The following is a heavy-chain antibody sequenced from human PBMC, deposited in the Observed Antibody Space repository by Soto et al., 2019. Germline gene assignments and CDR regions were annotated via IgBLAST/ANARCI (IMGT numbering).Heavy chain of an antibody. Sequence: QVRLEESGPGLVKPSETLSLICSVSGVSVNNANYFWNWIRHHPENGLEWIGYIYYSGSTRYNPSFKTRATLAIDTSRNQFSLRLNSVTVADTAVYFCARDAAYGGRRGGMDVWGRGTTVTVSS. CDR3: ARDAAYGGRRGGMDV. CDR1: GVSVNNANYF. V-gene: IGHV4-31*03. CDR2: IYYSGST. J-gene: IGHJ6*02. D-gene: IGHD4-17*01.